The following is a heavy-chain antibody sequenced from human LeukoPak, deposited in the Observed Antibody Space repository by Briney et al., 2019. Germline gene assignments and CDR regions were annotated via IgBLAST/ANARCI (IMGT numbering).Heavy chain of an antibody. Sequence: SQTLSLTCTVSGGSISSGGYYWSWIRQHPGKGLEWIGYIYYSGSTYYNPSLKSRVTISVDTSKNQFSLKLSFVTAADTAVYYCAREVDYYGSGSYNSDDNWFDPWGQGTLVTVSS. CDR1: GGSISSGGYY. V-gene: IGHV4-31*03. CDR3: AREVDYYGSGSYNSDDNWFDP. J-gene: IGHJ5*02. CDR2: IYYSGST. D-gene: IGHD3-10*01.